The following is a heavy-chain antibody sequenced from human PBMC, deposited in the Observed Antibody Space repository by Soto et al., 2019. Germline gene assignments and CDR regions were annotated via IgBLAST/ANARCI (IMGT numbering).Heavy chain of an antibody. V-gene: IGHV4-59*01. Sequence: SETLSLTCTVSGGSISSYYWSWIRQPPGKGLEWIGHIYHIGSTDYNPSLKSRVTISVDTSKNQFSLKLSSVTAADTAMYYCARSRRGNYYYYGLDVWGQGTTVTVSS. J-gene: IGHJ6*02. CDR3: ARSRRGNYYYYGLDV. D-gene: IGHD3-16*01. CDR2: IYHIGST. CDR1: GGSISSYY.